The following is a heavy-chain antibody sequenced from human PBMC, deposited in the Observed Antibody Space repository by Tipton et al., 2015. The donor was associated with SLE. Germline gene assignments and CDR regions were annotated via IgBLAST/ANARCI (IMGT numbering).Heavy chain of an antibody. J-gene: IGHJ4*02. D-gene: IGHD3-10*01. Sequence: TLSLTCAVYGGSFSDYYWGWIRQPPGKGLEWIGSIYHSGSTYYNPSLKSRVTISVDTSKNQFSLKLSSVTAADTAVYYCARVGDFYYGSGLYYFDYWGQGTLVTVSS. CDR2: IYHSGST. CDR1: GGSFSDYY. V-gene: IGHV4-38-2*01. CDR3: ARVGDFYYGSGLYYFDY.